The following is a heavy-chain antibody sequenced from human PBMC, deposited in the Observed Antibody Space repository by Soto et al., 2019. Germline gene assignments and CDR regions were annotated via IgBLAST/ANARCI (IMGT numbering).Heavy chain of an antibody. CDR2: IYYSGIT. CDR1: GVSLSNISYY. V-gene: IGHV4-39*01. CDR3: ARHGSN. Sequence: ETLSLTWTLSGVSLSNISYYWGWIRRPPGKGLEWIGTIYYSGITYYNPSLKSRVTISVDTSKNQFSLKLTSVTAADTAVYYCARHGSNWGQGTLVTVSS. J-gene: IGHJ4*02.